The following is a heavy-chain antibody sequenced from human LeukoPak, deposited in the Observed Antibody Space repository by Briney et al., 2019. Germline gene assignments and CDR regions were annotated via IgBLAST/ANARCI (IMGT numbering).Heavy chain of an antibody. CDR3: AREPPPDSDYYDSSGYYRGIDY. Sequence: PGRSLRLSCAASGFTFSSYAMHWVRQAPGKGLEWVAVISYDGSNKYYADSVKGRFTISRDISKNTLYLQMNSLRAEDTAVYYCAREPPPDSDYYDSSGYYRGIDYWGQGTLVTVSS. CDR2: ISYDGSNK. V-gene: IGHV3-30-3*01. D-gene: IGHD3-22*01. J-gene: IGHJ4*02. CDR1: GFTFSSYA.